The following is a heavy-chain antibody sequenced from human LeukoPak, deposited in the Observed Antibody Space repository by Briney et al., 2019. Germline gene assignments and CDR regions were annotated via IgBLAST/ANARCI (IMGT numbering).Heavy chain of an antibody. V-gene: IGHV4-4*02. Sequence: SETLSLTCAVSGDSISNNHWWSWVRQSPGKGLEWIGEIHHSGSTTYNPSLKSRVTISVDKSKNQISLKLRSVTAADTAVYYCATPTYFDILSGGRGQGTLVTVSS. J-gene: IGHJ4*02. D-gene: IGHD3-9*01. CDR1: GDSISNNHW. CDR2: IHHSGST. CDR3: ATPTYFDILSGG.